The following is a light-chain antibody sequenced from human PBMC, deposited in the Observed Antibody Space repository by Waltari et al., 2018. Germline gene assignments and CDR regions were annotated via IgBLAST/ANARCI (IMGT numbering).Light chain of an antibody. Sequence: QSALTQPRSVSGSPGQSVTIPCTGTSSDVGGYNHVSWSQQPPGKAPKLMIYDVDKRPSGVPDRFSGSKSGNTASLTVSGLQAEDEADYYCCSYAGSYTPWVFGGGTELTVL. V-gene: IGLV2-11*01. J-gene: IGLJ3*02. CDR2: DVD. CDR3: CSYAGSYTPWV. CDR1: SSDVGGYNH.